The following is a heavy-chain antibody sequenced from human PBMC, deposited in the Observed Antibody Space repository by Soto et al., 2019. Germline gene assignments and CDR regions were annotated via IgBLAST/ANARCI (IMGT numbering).Heavy chain of an antibody. CDR3: ARGGLELGNFHFDY. D-gene: IGHD1-7*01. J-gene: IGHJ4*02. CDR2: INHTGST. Sequence: SETLSLTCAVYGGSFSGYYWNWIRQPPGKRLEWIGEINHTGSTNYNASLKSRVTISADTSKNQFSVKLSSVTAADTAVYYCARGGLELGNFHFDYWGQGTLVTVS. V-gene: IGHV4-34*01. CDR1: GGSFSGYY.